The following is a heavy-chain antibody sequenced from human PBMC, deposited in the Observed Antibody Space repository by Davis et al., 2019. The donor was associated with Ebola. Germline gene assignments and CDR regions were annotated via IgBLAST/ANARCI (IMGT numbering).Heavy chain of an antibody. CDR2: INPHNGNT. V-gene: IGHV1-18*04. J-gene: IGHJ4*02. D-gene: IGHD1-1*01. CDR3: ARAQFPTTSDH. Sequence: ASVKVSCKASGYTFTNYGITWVRQAPGQGLEWMGWINPHNGNTHYAQNVQGRVTMTTDTSTTTAYLEVGSLRSDDTAVYYCARAQFPTTSDHWGQGTLVTVSS. CDR1: GYTFTNYG.